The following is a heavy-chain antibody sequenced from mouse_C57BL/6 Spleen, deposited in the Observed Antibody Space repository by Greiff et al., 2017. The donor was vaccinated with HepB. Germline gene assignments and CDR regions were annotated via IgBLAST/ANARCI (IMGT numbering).Heavy chain of an antibody. Sequence: EVKLVESGPGLVKPSQSLSLTCSVTGYSITSGYYWNWIRQFPGNKLEWMGYISYDGSNNYNPSLKNRISITRDTSKNQFFLKLNSVTTEDTATYYCARSPRGDGWYFDVWGTGTTVTVSS. CDR2: ISYDGSN. CDR3: ARSPRGDGWYFDV. J-gene: IGHJ1*03. V-gene: IGHV3-6*01. CDR1: GYSITSGYY. D-gene: IGHD3-3*01.